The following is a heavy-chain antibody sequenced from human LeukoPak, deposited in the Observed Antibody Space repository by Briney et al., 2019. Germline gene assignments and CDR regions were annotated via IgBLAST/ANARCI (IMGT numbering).Heavy chain of an antibody. D-gene: IGHD2-15*01. Sequence: PGGSLRLSCAASGFTFGSYAMSWVRQAPGKGLEWVSDINGSGGSTYYTDSVKGRFTISRDNSKNTLYLQMNSLRAEDTAVYYCARGGSSSSPPTGYFDSWGQGTLVTVSS. CDR1: GFTFGSYA. CDR2: INGSGGST. CDR3: ARGGSSSSPPTGYFDS. J-gene: IGHJ4*02. V-gene: IGHV3-23*01.